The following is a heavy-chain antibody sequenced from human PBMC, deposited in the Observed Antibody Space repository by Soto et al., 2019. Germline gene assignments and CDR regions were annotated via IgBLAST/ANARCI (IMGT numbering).Heavy chain of an antibody. Sequence: SETLSLTCAVSGDSISSYYCMWIRQPPGKGLESIGYLYYGRSANYNPSLKSRVTISVDRSTNQCSLKVRSMTAADTAVYYCARETYGDYVGYFDPWGQGIQVTVSS. CDR1: GDSISSYY. CDR2: LYYGRSA. D-gene: IGHD4-17*01. CDR3: ARETYGDYVGYFDP. V-gene: IGHV4-59*12. J-gene: IGHJ5*02.